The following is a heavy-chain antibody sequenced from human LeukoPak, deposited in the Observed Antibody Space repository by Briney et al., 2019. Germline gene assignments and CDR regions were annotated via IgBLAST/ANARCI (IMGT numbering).Heavy chain of an antibody. V-gene: IGHV4-39*07. Sequence: SETLSLTCTVSGGSVCSSYYYWGWIRQPPGKGLEWIGSIYYSGSAYYNPSLKSRVTISVDTSKNQFSLKLNSVTAADTAVYYCARRSSSWFFDYWGQGTLVTVSS. CDR1: GGSVCSSYYY. CDR2: IYYSGSA. D-gene: IGHD6-13*01. CDR3: ARRSSSWFFDY. J-gene: IGHJ4*02.